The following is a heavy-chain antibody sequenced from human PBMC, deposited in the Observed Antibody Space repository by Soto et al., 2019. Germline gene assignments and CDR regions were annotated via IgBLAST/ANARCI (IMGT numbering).Heavy chain of an antibody. V-gene: IGHV1-69*06. CDR2: TFPIFDRG. CDR1: GGTFSSYP. CDR3: ARRNTSGYLRYFDS. J-gene: IGHJ4*02. D-gene: IGHD3-22*01. Sequence: QVQLVQSGAEVKKPGSSVKVSCKASGGTFSSYPITWVRQAPGQGLEWMGGTFPIFDRGNYAQKFQGRLTITTDKSTNTACMELSSLRSEDTAVYYCARRNTSGYLRYFDSWGQGTLVTVSS.